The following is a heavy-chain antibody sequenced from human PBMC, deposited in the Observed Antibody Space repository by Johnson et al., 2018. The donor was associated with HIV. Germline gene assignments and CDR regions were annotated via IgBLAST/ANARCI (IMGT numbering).Heavy chain of an antibody. CDR1: GFTFSSYA. CDR2: MSYDGSKE. V-gene: IGHV3-30*03. D-gene: IGHD3-10*01. Sequence: QVQLVESGGGVVQPGRSLRLSCAASGFTFSSYAMHWVRQAPVKGLEWVGVMSYDGSKENYADSVKGRFTISRDNSKNTVYLQMNTLRPEDTAVYYCARDRFGSGRPNAFDMWGQGTMVTVSS. CDR3: ARDRFGSGRPNAFDM. J-gene: IGHJ3*02.